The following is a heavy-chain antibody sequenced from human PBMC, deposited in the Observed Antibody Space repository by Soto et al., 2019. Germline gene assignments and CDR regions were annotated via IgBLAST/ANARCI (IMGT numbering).Heavy chain of an antibody. CDR3: ARQASYWHGGGGWFDP. D-gene: IGHD2-8*02. V-gene: IGHV3-13*01. Sequence: EVQLVESGGGLVQPGGSLRLSCAASGFTFSRSDMHWVRQATGKGLEWISAIGTEHDAYYPDSVKGRFTTSRDKAKNSLYLQMNSLRAEDTAVYYCARQASYWHGGGGWFDPWGQGTLVIVSS. CDR2: IGTEHDA. J-gene: IGHJ5*02. CDR1: GFTFSRSD.